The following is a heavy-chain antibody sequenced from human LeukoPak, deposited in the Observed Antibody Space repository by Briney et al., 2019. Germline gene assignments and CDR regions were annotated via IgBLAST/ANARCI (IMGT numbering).Heavy chain of an antibody. CDR2: IYSGGST. CDR1: GFTVSSNY. CDR3: ASSSSYDLNFDY. Sequence: PGGSLRLSCAASGFTVSSNYMSWVRQAPGKGLEWASVIYSGGSTYYADSVKGRFTISRDNSKNTLYLQMNSLRAEDTAVYYCASSSSYDLNFDYWGQGTLVTVSS. D-gene: IGHD2-2*01. V-gene: IGHV3-53*01. J-gene: IGHJ4*02.